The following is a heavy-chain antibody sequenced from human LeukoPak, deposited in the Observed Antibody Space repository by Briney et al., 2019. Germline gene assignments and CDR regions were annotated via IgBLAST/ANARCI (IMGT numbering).Heavy chain of an antibody. V-gene: IGHV1-46*01. Sequence: ASVKVCCKASGYTFTRYYMHWVRQAPGQGLEWMGIINPSGGSTSYAQKFQGRVTMTRDMSTSTVYMELSSLRSEDTAVYYCARSHDYYYYMDVWGKGTTVTVSS. J-gene: IGHJ6*03. CDR3: ARSHDYYYYMDV. CDR2: INPSGGST. CDR1: GYTFTRYY.